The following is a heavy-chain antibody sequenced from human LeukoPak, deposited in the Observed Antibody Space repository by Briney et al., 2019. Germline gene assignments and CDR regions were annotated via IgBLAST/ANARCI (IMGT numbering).Heavy chain of an antibody. CDR2: INGNAGST. Sequence: GGSLRLSWAASGFTFSSYAMTWVRQAPGKGLEWASTINGNAGSTYYADSVKGRFTISRDNSKNTLYLQMNSLRAEDTAVYYCAKRYSASTPYNFDYWGQGTLVTVSS. V-gene: IGHV3-23*01. J-gene: IGHJ4*02. CDR1: GFTFSSYA. CDR3: AKRYSASTPYNFDY. D-gene: IGHD5-12*01.